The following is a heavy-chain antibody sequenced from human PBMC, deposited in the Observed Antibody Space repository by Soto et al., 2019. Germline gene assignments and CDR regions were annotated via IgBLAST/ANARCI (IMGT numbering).Heavy chain of an antibody. CDR1: GAYISDFS. D-gene: IGHD1-7*01. V-gene: IGHV4-4*07. Sequence: SETLSLTCRVSGAYISDFSWSWIRQPAGKGLEWIGRITINGNIQKNPSFKSRVTMSIDTSRNHLSLNLQSATAADTALYYCARETGENWTYEAHWGPGTLVTVSS. J-gene: IGHJ1*01. CDR3: ARETGENWTYEAH. CDR2: ITINGNI.